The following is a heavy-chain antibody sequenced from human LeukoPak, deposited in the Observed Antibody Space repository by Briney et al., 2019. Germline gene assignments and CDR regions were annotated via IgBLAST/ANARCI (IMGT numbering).Heavy chain of an antibody. CDR2: ISAYNGNT. CDR1: GGTFSSYA. V-gene: IGHV1-18*01. D-gene: IGHD2-15*01. CDR3: ARSIYCSGGSCYGEFDH. J-gene: IGHJ4*02. Sequence: ASVKVSCKASGGTFSSYAISWVQQAPGQGLEWMGWISAYNGNTNYAQKFQGRVTMTTDTSTSTAYMELRSLRSDDTAVYYCARSIYCSGGSCYGEFDHWGQGTLVTVSS.